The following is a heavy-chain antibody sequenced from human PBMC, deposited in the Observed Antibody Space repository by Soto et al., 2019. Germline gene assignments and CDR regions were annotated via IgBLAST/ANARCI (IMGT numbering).Heavy chain of an antibody. V-gene: IGHV3-30-3*01. CDR3: ARDKVELRREYYFGMDV. CDR2: ISYDGSNK. Sequence: PGGSLRLSCAASGFSFSTYPMHWVRQAPGKGLEGVALISYDGSNKYYPDSVKGRFTISRDNSRDTVYLQMNSLRAEDTAVYYCARDKVELRREYYFGMDVWGQGTTVTVSS. CDR1: GFSFSTYP. J-gene: IGHJ6*02. D-gene: IGHD1-7*01.